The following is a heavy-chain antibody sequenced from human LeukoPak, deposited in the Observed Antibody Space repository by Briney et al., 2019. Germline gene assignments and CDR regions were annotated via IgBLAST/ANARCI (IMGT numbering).Heavy chain of an antibody. CDR2: IYYSGST. Sequence: SETLSLTCTVSGGSISSGDYYWSWIRQPPGKGLEWIGYIYYSGSTYYNPSLKSRVTISVDTSKNQFSLKLSPVTAADTAVYYCATHCSGGSCYSEYDYWGQGTLVTVSS. CDR3: ATHCSGGSCYSEYDY. D-gene: IGHD2-15*01. V-gene: IGHV4-30-4*01. CDR1: GGSISSGDYY. J-gene: IGHJ4*02.